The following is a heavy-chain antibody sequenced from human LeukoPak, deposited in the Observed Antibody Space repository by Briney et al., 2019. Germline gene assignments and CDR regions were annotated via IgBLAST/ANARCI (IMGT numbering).Heavy chain of an antibody. CDR2: ISGSGDTT. CDR1: GFTLRSYA. V-gene: IGHV3-23*01. CDR3: AKQWLVRVLGYFDY. Sequence: GGSLRLSCTASGFTLRSYAMSWVRQAPGKGLEWVSGISGSGDTTDYADSVKGRFTISRDNSKKTLYLQMNSLRAEDTAVYYCAKQWLVRVLGYFDYWGQGTLVTVSS. J-gene: IGHJ4*02. D-gene: IGHD6-19*01.